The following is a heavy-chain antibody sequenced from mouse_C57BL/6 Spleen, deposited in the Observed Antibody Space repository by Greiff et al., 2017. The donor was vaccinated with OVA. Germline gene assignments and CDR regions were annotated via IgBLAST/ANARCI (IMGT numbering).Heavy chain of an antibody. CDR3: ARDRGRSSYWYFDV. Sequence: EVKLQESGGGLVKPGGSLKLSCAASGFTFSSYAMSWVRQTPEKRLEWVATISAGGSYTYYPDNVKGRFTISGDNAKNNLYLQMSHLKSEDTAMYYCARDRGRSSYWYFDVWGTGTTVTVSS. V-gene: IGHV5-4*01. CDR1: GFTFSSYA. CDR2: ISAGGSYT. J-gene: IGHJ1*03. D-gene: IGHD3-3*01.